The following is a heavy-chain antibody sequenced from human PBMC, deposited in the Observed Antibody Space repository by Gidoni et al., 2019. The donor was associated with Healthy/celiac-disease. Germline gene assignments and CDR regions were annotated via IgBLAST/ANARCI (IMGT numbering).Heavy chain of an antibody. Sequence: QVQLVESGGGVVQPGRSLRLSCAASGFTFSSYAMHWVRQAPGKGLEWVAVISDDGSNKYYADSVKGRFTISRDNSKNTLYLQMNSLRAEDTAVYYCARDPYGDYLRVPPGGGAFDIWGQGTMVTVSS. CDR1: GFTFSSYA. CDR2: ISDDGSNK. J-gene: IGHJ3*02. V-gene: IGHV3-30-3*01. D-gene: IGHD4-17*01. CDR3: ARDPYGDYLRVPPGGGAFDI.